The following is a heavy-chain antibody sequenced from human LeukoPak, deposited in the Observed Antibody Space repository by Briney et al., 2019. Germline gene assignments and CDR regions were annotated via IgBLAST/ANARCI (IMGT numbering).Heavy chain of an antibody. Sequence: PSETLSLTCDVSGGSVTSTNWWTWFRHPPPKGPEWIGGVNLDRRTNYNQPLKSRLVRLSDFTANNISLKLTSVTAVNTVVYYCAREGGFDRPLDSSGQGTLVTVSS. CDR2: VNLDRRT. V-gene: IGHV4-4*02. J-gene: IGHJ4*02. D-gene: IGHD3-9*01. CDR1: GGSVTSTNW. CDR3: AREGGFDRPLDS.